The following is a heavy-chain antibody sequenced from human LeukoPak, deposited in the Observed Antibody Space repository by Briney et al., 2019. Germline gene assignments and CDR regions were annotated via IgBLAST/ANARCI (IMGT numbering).Heavy chain of an antibody. CDR2: INPGGSSI. V-gene: IGHV3-74*01. Sequence: GGSLRLSCAASGFTSSSYWMHWARQVPGKGLVWVARINPGGSSITYADSVKGRFTISRDNAKNTLYLQMDSLRAEDTGVYYCARSNQADDYWGQGTLVTVSS. J-gene: IGHJ4*02. CDR1: GFTSSSYW. D-gene: IGHD1-14*01. CDR3: ARSNQADDY.